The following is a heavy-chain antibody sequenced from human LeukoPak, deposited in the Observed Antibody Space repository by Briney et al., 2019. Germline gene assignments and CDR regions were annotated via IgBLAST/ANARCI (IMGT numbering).Heavy chain of an antibody. V-gene: IGHV3-33*06. CDR3: AKGDGDLDY. CDR2: IWYDGSNK. J-gene: IGHJ4*02. Sequence: PGGSLRLSCAASGFTFSSYGMPWVRQAPGKGLEWVAVIWYDGSNKYYADSVKGRFTISRDNSKNTLYLQMNSLRAEDTAVYYCAKGDGDLDYWGQGTLVTVSS. D-gene: IGHD4-17*01. CDR1: GFTFSSYG.